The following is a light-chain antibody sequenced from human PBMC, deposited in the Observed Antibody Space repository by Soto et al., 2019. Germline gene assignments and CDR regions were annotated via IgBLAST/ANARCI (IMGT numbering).Light chain of an antibody. CDR1: SSDVGTYDY. J-gene: IGLJ1*01. Sequence: QPVLTQPASVSGSLGQSITISCTGTSSDVGTYDYVSWYQQHPGKAPKLMIYEVTNRPSGVSNRFSGSKSGNTASLTISGLQAEDEADYYCSSYTTTSTYVFGTGTKVTVL. CDR3: SSYTTTSTYV. CDR2: EVT. V-gene: IGLV2-14*01.